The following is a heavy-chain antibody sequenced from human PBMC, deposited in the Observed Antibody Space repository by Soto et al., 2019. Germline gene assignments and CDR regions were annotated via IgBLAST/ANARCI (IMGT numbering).Heavy chain of an antibody. V-gene: IGHV1-2*02. CDR2: INPNSGGT. CDR3: ARYYYDSSVEVRFDY. CDR1: GYTFTGYY. D-gene: IGHD3-22*01. J-gene: IGHJ4*02. Sequence: GASVKVSCKASGYTFTGYYMLWVRQAPGQGLEWMGWINPNSGGTNYAQKFQGRVTMTRDTSISTAYMELSRLRSDDTAVYYCARYYYDSSVEVRFDYWGQGTLVTVSS.